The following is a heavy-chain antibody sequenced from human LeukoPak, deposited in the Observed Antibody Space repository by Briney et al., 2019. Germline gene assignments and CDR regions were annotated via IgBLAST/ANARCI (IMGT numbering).Heavy chain of an antibody. CDR1: GFTFSSYA. D-gene: IGHD3-3*01. CDR2: ISGSGGST. V-gene: IGHV3-23*01. Sequence: GGSLRLSCAASGFTFSSYAMSWVRQAPGKGLEWVSAISGSGGSTYYADSVKGRFTISRDNSKNTLYLQMNSLRAEDTAVYYCAKTGYDFWSGYDWFDPWGQGTLVTVSS. J-gene: IGHJ5*02. CDR3: AKTGYDFWSGYDWFDP.